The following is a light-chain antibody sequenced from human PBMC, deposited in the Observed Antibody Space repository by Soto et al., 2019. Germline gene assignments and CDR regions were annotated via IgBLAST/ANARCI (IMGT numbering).Light chain of an antibody. V-gene: IGLV1-51*01. Sequence: QSVLTQPPSVSGAPGQRVTISCSGSSSNIGNNYVSWYQQLPGTAPKLLIYDNNKRPSGIPDRFSGSKSGTSATLGITGLPTGDEADYYCGTWDSGLSAVVFGGGTKVTVL. CDR2: DNN. CDR1: SSNIGNNY. CDR3: GTWDSGLSAVV. J-gene: IGLJ3*02.